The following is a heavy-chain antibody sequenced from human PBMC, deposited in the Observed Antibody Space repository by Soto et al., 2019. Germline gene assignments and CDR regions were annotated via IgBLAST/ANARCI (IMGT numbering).Heavy chain of an antibody. CDR1: GFTFSSYA. Sequence: GGSLRLSCAASGFTFSSYAMHWVRQAPGKGLEYASAISSNGGSTYYANSVKGRFTISRDNSKNTLYLQMGSLRAEDMAVYYCAGPPGPAENDDSYAPIYYYYYGMDVWGQGTTVTVSS. J-gene: IGHJ6*02. D-gene: IGHD5-18*01. V-gene: IGHV3-64*01. CDR2: ISSNGGST. CDR3: AGPPGPAENDDSYAPIYYYYYGMDV.